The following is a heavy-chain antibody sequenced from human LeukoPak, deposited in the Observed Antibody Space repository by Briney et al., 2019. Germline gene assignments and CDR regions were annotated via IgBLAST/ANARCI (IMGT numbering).Heavy chain of an antibody. J-gene: IGHJ2*01. V-gene: IGHV3-48*02. D-gene: IGHD4-17*01. Sequence: GGSLRLSCAASGFTSSSYSMNWVRQAPGKGLEWVSYISSSSSTIYYADSVKGRFTISRDNAKNSLYLQMNSLRDEDTAVYYCARRNDYGEDWYFDLWGRGTLVTVSS. CDR2: ISSSSSTI. CDR3: ARRNDYGEDWYFDL. CDR1: GFTSSSYS.